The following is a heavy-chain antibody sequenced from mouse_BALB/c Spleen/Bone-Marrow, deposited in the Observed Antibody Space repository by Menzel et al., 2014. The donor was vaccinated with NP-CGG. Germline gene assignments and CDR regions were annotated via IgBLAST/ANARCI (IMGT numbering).Heavy chain of an antibody. CDR2: IDPEKGNT. CDR3: ARGAWARGYFDY. V-gene: IGHV14-1*02. CDR1: GFSIKDYY. Sequence: VQLQQSGAELVRPGALVKLSCKASGFSIKDYYLHWVKQGPEQGLEWIGWIDPEKGNTKYDPKFQGKASIIADTSSNTAYLQLSSLTSEDTAVYYCARGAWARGYFDYWGQGTTLTVSS. J-gene: IGHJ2*01. D-gene: IGHD4-1*01.